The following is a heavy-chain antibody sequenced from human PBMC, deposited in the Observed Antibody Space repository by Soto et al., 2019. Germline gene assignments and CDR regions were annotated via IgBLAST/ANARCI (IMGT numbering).Heavy chain of an antibody. Sequence: EVQLVESGGGLVQPGGSLRLSCAASGFTFTNYWKHWVRQVPGKGLVWVSRINSDGSTTNYADSVKGRFTISKDNAKNTLYLQMNSLRVEDTAVDYGAAWATGHDSSLDYWGQGTLVIVSS. V-gene: IGHV3-74*01. J-gene: IGHJ4*02. CDR1: GFTFTNYW. CDR3: AAWATGHDSSLDY. D-gene: IGHD3-16*01. CDR2: INSDGSTT.